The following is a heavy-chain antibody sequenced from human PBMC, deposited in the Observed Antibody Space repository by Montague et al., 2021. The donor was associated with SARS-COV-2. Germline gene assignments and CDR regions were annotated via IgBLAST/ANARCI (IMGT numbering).Heavy chain of an antibody. J-gene: IGHJ6*03. V-gene: IGHV4-34*01. Sequence: SETLSLTCAVYGGSFSGYHWNWIRQPPGKGLEWIGEINHGGITNYNPSLKSRLTISAYTSKNQFSLKLTSVTAADTAVYYCARGQEGVNMVLVVLGFYYYMDVWGKGTTVTVSS. CDR2: INHGGIT. D-gene: IGHD3-22*01. CDR3: ARGQEGVNMVLVVLGFYYYMDV. CDR1: GGSFSGYH.